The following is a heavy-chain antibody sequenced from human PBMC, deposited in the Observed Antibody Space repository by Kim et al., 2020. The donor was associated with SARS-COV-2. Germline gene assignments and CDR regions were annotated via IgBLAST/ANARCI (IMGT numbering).Heavy chain of an antibody. CDR2: ISAYNGNT. CDR3: ARDPRGKSLLRYFDWTRNYYAFDI. D-gene: IGHD3-9*01. Sequence: ASVKVSCKASGYTFTSYGISWVRQAPGQGLEWMGWISAYNGNTNYAQKLQGRVTMTTDTSTSTAYMELRSLRSDDTAVYYCARDPRGKSLLRYFDWTRNYYAFDIWGQGTMVTVSS. J-gene: IGHJ3*02. CDR1: GYTFTSYG. V-gene: IGHV1-18*04.